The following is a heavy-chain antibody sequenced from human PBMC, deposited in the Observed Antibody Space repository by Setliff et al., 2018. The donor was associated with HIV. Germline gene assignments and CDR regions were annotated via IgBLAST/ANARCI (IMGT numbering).Heavy chain of an antibody. Sequence: PGGSLRLSCTSSGFTFGDYGMGWVRQAPGKGLECIGFIRTNRYGGTTEYAESVKGRFTISRDDPKSIAYLEMNSLKSEDTGVYYCARDPFTGFDYWGQGALVTVSS. CDR3: ARDPFTGFDY. CDR1: GFTFGDYG. CDR2: IRTNRYGGTT. J-gene: IGHJ4*02. V-gene: IGHV3-49*04.